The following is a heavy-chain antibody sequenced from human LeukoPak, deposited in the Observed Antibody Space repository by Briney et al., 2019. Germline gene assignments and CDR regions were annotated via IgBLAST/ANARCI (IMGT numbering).Heavy chain of an antibody. V-gene: IGHV3-33*08. J-gene: IGHJ4*02. D-gene: IGHD4-23*01. CDR1: GFTFSSYA. CDR3: ARDDGNPSHLVY. Sequence: GGSLRLSCAASGFTFSSYAMHWVRQAPGKGLEWVAVIWYDGTNKYYADSAKGRFTISRDNSKNTLYLQMNSLRAEDTAVYYCARDDGNPSHLVYWGQGTLVIVSS. CDR2: IWYDGTNK.